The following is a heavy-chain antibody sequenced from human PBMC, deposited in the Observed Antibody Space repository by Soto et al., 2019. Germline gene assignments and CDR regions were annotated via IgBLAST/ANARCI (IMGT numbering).Heavy chain of an antibody. V-gene: IGHV3-48*02. Sequence: GGSLRISCAASGFTFSSYSMNWVRQAPGKGLEWVSYISSSSGTIYYADSVKGRFTISRDNAKNSLYLQMNSLRDEDTAVYYCARDPSLVDIVVVPAAPGWFDPWGQGTLVTVSS. J-gene: IGHJ5*02. D-gene: IGHD2-2*01. CDR2: ISSSSGTI. CDR1: GFTFSSYS. CDR3: ARDPSLVDIVVVPAAPGWFDP.